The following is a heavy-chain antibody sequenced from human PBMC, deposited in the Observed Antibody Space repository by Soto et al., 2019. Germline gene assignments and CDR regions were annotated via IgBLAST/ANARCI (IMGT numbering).Heavy chain of an antibody. CDR3: ARQTPRVTLFDY. CDR2: IYPGDSDT. V-gene: IGHV5-51*01. J-gene: IGHJ4*02. CDR1: GYTFATYW. D-gene: IGHD2-21*02. Sequence: GESLKISCKGSGYTFATYWIGWVRQTPGKGLEWMGIIYPGDSDTRYSPSFQGQVTISADKSISTAYLQWTSLEASDTAIYYCARQTPRVTLFDYWGQGTPVTVSS.